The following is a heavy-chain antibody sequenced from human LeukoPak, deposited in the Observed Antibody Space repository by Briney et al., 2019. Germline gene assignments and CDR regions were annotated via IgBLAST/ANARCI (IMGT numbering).Heavy chain of an antibody. CDR2: ISGGGSTI. CDR1: GFSFSASE. J-gene: IGHJ4*02. V-gene: IGHV3-48*03. Sequence: GGSLRLSCAASGFSFSASEMNWVRQAPGKGLEWVSYISGGGSTIYYADSVKGRFTISRDNAKNSLYLQMNSLRAEDTAVYYCARVYRDYYDSSGYCPDYWGQGTLVTVSS. D-gene: IGHD3-22*01. CDR3: ARVYRDYYDSSGYCPDY.